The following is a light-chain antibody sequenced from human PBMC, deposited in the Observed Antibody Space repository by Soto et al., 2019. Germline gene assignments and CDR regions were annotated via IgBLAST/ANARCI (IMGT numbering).Light chain of an antibody. CDR2: GIF. J-gene: IGKJ4*01. CDR3: QQHNKCPLT. CDR1: QSVNNY. Sequence: EIVMTQSPATVSVSPGERATLSCRASQSVNNYLAWYQQKPGQAPRLLVYGIFSRATGVPARFSGSGSGTEFTLTISSLQSEDSAVYYCQQHNKCPLTFGGGTRVEIK. V-gene: IGKV3-15*01.